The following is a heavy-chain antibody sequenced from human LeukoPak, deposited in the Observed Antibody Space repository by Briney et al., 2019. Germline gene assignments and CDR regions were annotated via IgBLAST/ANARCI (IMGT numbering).Heavy chain of an antibody. V-gene: IGHV1-18*01. D-gene: IGHD3-3*02. J-gene: IGHJ4*02. CDR2: MSAYNGNT. CDR3: ARRAYGRSSSIFDK. CDR1: GHTFTSYG. Sequence: GASVKVSCKASGHTFTSYGISWVRQAPGQGLEWMGWMSAYNGNTNYAQKFQGRVTVTTDTSTSTAYMELRSLRSDDTAVFYCARRAYGRSSSIFDKWGQGTLVTVSS.